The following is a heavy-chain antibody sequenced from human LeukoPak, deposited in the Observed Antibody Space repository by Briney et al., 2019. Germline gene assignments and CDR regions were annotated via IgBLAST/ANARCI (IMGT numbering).Heavy chain of an antibody. CDR1: GFIFSGYG. J-gene: IGHJ4*02. Sequence: GGSLRLSCAASGFIFSGYGMHWVRQAPGKGLEWVAFIQFDGSDEHYADSVKGRFTISRDNSKNTLFLQMNSLRAEDTSVYYCARDSYSCGYIDYWGQGTLVTVSS. CDR2: IQFDGSDE. D-gene: IGHD5-18*01. V-gene: IGHV3-30*02. CDR3: ARDSYSCGYIDY.